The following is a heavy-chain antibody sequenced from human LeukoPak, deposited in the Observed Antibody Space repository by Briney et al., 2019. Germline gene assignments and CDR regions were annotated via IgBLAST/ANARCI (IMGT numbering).Heavy chain of an antibody. CDR1: GYTFTSYD. CDR2: MNPNSGNT. V-gene: IGHV1-8*03. Sequence: ASVKVSCKASGYTFTSYDINWVRQATGQGLEWMGWMNPNSGNTGYAQKFQGRVTITRNTSISTAYMELSSLRSEDTAVYYCARVGGYCSGGSCYSIGYWGQGTLVTVSS. D-gene: IGHD2-15*01. CDR3: ARVGGYCSGGSCYSIGY. J-gene: IGHJ4*02.